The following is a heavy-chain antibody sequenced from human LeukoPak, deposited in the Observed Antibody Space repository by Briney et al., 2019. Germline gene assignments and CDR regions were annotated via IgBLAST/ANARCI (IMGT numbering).Heavy chain of an antibody. D-gene: IGHD2-2*02. J-gene: IGHJ5*02. CDR3: ARVVEVVVPAAIQSDNWFDP. V-gene: IGHV1-69*04. CDR2: IIPILGIA. CDR1: GGTFSSYA. Sequence: GSSVKVSCKASGGTFSSYAISWVRQAPGQGLEWMGRIIPILGIANYAQKFQGRVTITADESTSTAYMELSSLRSEDTAVYYCARVVEVVVPAAIQSDNWFDPWGQGTLVTVSS.